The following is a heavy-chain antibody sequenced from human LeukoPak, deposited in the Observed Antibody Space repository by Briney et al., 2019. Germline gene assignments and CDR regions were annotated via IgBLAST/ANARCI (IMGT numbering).Heavy chain of an antibody. Sequence: GASVKVSCKASGYTFTAYYMHWVRQAPGQGLEWMGWLNPNIGGTNFAQTFQGRVTVTRDTSISTAYMELSRLRSDDTAVYYCARDRGYGYSNGSNLNYFDYWGQGTLVTVSS. CDR3: ARDRGYGYSNGSNLNYFDY. V-gene: IGHV1-2*02. CDR1: GYTFTAYY. J-gene: IGHJ4*02. CDR2: LNPNIGGT. D-gene: IGHD5-18*01.